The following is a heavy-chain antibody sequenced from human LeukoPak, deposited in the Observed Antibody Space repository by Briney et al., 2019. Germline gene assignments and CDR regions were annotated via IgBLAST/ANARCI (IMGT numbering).Heavy chain of an antibody. CDR3: ARRPLHSPNYFAP. D-gene: IGHD1-7*01. J-gene: IGHJ5*02. Sequence: GESLKILRKASGDRFTSYWVAWVRQKPGKGLEWMGIIFPGDSDTRYSPSFEGQVSISVDRSTTTAYLHWSSLKASDTAIYYCARRPLHSPNYFAPWGQASLLTVSP. V-gene: IGHV5-51*01. CDR1: GDRFTSYW. CDR2: IFPGDSDT.